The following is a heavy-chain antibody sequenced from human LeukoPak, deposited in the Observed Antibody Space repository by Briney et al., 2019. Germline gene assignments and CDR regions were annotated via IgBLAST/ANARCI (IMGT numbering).Heavy chain of an antibody. CDR2: INHSGST. CDR3: ARGLGAIQTTVTKDY. J-gene: IGHJ4*02. D-gene: IGHD4-17*01. CDR1: GGSFSGYY. Sequence: SETLSLTCAVYGGSFSGYYWSWIRQPPGKGLEWIGEINHSGSTNYNPSLKSRVTISVDTSKNQFSLKPSSVTAADTAVYYCARGLGAIQTTVTKDYWGQGTLVTVSS. V-gene: IGHV4-34*01.